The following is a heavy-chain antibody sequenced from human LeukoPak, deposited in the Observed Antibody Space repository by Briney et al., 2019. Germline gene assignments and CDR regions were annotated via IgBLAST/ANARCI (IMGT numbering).Heavy chain of an antibody. CDR2: ISYDGSNK. Sequence: PGGSLRLSCAASGFTFSSYGMHWVRQAPGKGLEWVAVISYDGSNKYYADSVKGRFTISRDNSKNTLYLQMNSLRAEDTAVYYCAKAAKAAAGISDKLAVYYYYGMDVWGQGTTVTVSS. CDR1: GFTFSSYG. V-gene: IGHV3-30*18. J-gene: IGHJ6*02. CDR3: AKAAKAAAGISDKLAVYYYYGMDV. D-gene: IGHD6-13*01.